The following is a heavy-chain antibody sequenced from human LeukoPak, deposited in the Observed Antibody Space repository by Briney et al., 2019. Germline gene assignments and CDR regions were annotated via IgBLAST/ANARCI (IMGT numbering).Heavy chain of an antibody. CDR3: AKARGGIAPVGPFDY. J-gene: IGHJ4*02. V-gene: IGHV3-21*04. Sequence: PGGPLRLSCAASGFTFSSYSMNWVRQAPGKGLEWVSSISSSSSYIYYADSVKGRFTISRDNSKNTLYLQMNSLRAEDTAVYYCAKARGGIAPVGPFDYWGQGTLVTVSS. D-gene: IGHD6-13*01. CDR2: ISSSSSYI. CDR1: GFTFSSYS.